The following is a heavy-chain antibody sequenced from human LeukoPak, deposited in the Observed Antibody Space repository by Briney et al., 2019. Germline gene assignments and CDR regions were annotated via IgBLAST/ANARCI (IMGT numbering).Heavy chain of an antibody. CDR3: AKTGDHYYYYGMDV. CDR2: ISWNSGSI. V-gene: IGHV3-9*01. J-gene: IGHJ6*02. D-gene: IGHD7-27*01. CDR1: GFTFDDYA. Sequence: PGRSLRLSCAASGFTFDDYAMHWVRQAPGKGLEWVSGISWNSGSIGYADSVKGRFTISRDNSKNTLYLQMNSLRAEDTAVYYCAKTGDHYYYYGMDVWGQGTTVTVSS.